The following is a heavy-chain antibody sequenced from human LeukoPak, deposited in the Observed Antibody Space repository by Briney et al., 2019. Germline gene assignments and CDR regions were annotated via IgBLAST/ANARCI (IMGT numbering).Heavy chain of an antibody. D-gene: IGHD1-1*01. J-gene: IGHJ6*02. CDR2: TYYRSKWYN. V-gene: IGHV6-1*01. CDR3: ARLENYYYYGMDV. CDR1: GDSVSGNRAA. Sequence: SQTLSLTCAISGDSVSGNRAAWNWLRQSPSRGLEWLGRTYYRSKWYNDYAVSVKSRITINPDTSKNQFSLQLNSVTPEDTAVYYCARLENYYYYGMDVWGQGTTVTVSS.